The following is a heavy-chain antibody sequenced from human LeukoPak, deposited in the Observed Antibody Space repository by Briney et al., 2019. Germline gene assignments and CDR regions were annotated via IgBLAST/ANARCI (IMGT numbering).Heavy chain of an antibody. CDR1: GFTFRSYW. CDR3: ARDLVTAALDY. V-gene: IGHV3-7*01. CDR2: IKQDGSEI. J-gene: IGHJ4*02. Sequence: GGSLTLSCAASGFTFRSYWMNWVRQAPGKGLEWVANIKQDGSEIYYVESVKGRFTISRDNAKNSLFLQMNSLRVEDTAIYYCARDLVTAALDYWGQGTLVTVSS. D-gene: IGHD2-21*02.